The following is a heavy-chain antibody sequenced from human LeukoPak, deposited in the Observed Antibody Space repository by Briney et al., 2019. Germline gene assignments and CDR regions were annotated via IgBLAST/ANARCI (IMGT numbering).Heavy chain of an antibody. Sequence: PGRSLRLSCAASGFTFDDYAMHWVRQAPGKGLEWVSGISWNSGSIGYADSVKGRFTISRDNAKNSLYLQMNSLRAEDTALYYCAKDFGKRGADPTNPDYWGQGTLVTVSS. CDR2: ISWNSGSI. J-gene: IGHJ4*02. V-gene: IGHV3-9*01. CDR3: AKDFGKRGADPTNPDY. CDR1: GFTFDDYA. D-gene: IGHD1-26*01.